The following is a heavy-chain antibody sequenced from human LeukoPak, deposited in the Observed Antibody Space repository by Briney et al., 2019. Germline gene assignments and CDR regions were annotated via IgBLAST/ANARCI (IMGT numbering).Heavy chain of an antibody. J-gene: IGHJ4*02. CDR1: GDFISSYY. V-gene: IGHV4-59*01. D-gene: IGHD5-12*01. CDR3: AKSPRTVTTIFDY. CDR2: IHERGST. Sequence: SETLSLTCTVSGDFISSYYWSWLRQSPGEGLEWIGYIHERGSTNHNPSLKSRVTMSVDTSKNQFSLKLTSVTAADTAVYFCAKSPRTVTTIFDYWGQGTLVTVSS.